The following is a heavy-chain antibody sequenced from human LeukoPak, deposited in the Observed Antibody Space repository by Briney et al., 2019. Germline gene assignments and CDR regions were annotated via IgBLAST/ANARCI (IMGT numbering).Heavy chain of an antibody. CDR1: GFTFSSYG. Sequence: GRSLRLSCAASGFTFSSYGMHWVRQAPGKGLEWVAVIWYDGSNKYYADSVKGRFTISRDNSKNTLYLQMNSLRAEDTAVYYCARGAPLDPFDPWGQGTLVTVSS. CDR2: IWYDGSNK. J-gene: IGHJ5*02. CDR3: ARGAPLDPFDP. V-gene: IGHV3-33*01.